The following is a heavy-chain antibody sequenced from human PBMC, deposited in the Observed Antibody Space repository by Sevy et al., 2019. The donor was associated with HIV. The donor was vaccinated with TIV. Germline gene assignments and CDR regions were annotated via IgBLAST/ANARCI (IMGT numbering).Heavy chain of an antibody. CDR2: MNPNSGNT. Sequence: ASVKVSCKASGYTFTSYDINWVRQATGQGLEWMGWMNPNSGNTDYAQKFQGRVTMTRDTSINTAYMELSSLRSEDTAVYYCARAGGLVHQGSDYWGQGTLVTVSS. CDR3: ARAGGLVHQGSDY. V-gene: IGHV1-8*01. CDR1: GYTFTSYD. J-gene: IGHJ4*02. D-gene: IGHD3-16*01.